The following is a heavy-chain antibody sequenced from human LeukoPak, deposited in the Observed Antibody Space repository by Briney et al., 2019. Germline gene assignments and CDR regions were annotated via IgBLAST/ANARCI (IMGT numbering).Heavy chain of an antibody. V-gene: IGHV5-10-1*01. CDR2: IDPSDSYT. CDR1: GYSFTTYW. Sequence: GESLKISCKGSGYSFTTYWISWVRQMPGKDLEWMGRIDPSDSYTDYSPSFQGHVSISVDKSISTAYLQWSSLKASDTAMYYCARRGRYSGSYYSLGYWGQGTLVTVSS. CDR3: ARRGRYSGSYYSLGY. D-gene: IGHD1-26*01. J-gene: IGHJ4*02.